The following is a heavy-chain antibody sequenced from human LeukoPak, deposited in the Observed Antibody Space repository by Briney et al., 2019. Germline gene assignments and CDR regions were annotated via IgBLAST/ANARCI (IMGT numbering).Heavy chain of an antibody. CDR2: ISSSSSYI. V-gene: IGHV3-21*05. CDR1: GFTFSSYS. Sequence: GGSLRLSCAASGFTFSSYSMNWVRQAPGKGLEWVSYISSSSSYIYYADSVKGRFTISRDNAKNSLYLQMNSLRAEDTAVYYCARDWVSSSGFDYWGQGTLVTVSS. CDR3: ARDWVSSSGFDY. D-gene: IGHD6-6*01. J-gene: IGHJ4*02.